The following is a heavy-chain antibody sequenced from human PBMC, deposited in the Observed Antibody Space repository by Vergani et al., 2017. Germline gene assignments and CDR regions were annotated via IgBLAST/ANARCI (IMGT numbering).Heavy chain of an antibody. Sequence: QLQLQESGSGLVKPSQTLSLTCAVSGGSISSGGYSWSWIRQPPGKGLEWIGYIYHSGSTYYNPSLKSRVTISVDRSKNQFSLQLSSVTAADTAVYYCGRVQTTVTTFRETYGAVGFDPWGQGTLVTVSS. J-gene: IGHJ5*02. CDR1: GGSISSGGYS. D-gene: IGHD4-17*01. V-gene: IGHV4-30-2*01. CDR3: GRVQTTVTTFRETYGAVGFDP. CDR2: IYHSGST.